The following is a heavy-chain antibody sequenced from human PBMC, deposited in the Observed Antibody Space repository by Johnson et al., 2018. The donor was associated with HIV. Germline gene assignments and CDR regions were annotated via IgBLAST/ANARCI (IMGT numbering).Heavy chain of an antibody. CDR1: GFTFSSYA. J-gene: IGHJ3*02. CDR3: ARVGTSFGRDGFDI. CDR2: ISYDGSNK. D-gene: IGHD1-1*01. Sequence: QMLLVESGGGVVQPGRSLRLSCAASGFTFSSYAMHWVRQAPGKGLEWVAVISYDGSNKYYADSVKGRFTISRENAKNTLYLQMNSLRAEDTAVYYCARVGTSFGRDGFDIWGQGTMVTVSS. V-gene: IGHV3-30-3*01.